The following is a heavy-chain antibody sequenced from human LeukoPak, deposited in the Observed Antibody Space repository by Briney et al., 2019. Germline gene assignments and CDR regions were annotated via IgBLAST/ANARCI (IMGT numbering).Heavy chain of an antibody. V-gene: IGHV1-2*06. CDR1: GSTFTGYY. CDR3: ARLGNSGLGY. CDR2: INPNSGGT. D-gene: IGHD4-23*01. J-gene: IGHJ4*02. Sequence: ASVKVSFKASGSTFTGYYMHWGRQAPGQGIEWMGRINPNSGGTNYAQKFQGRVTMTRDTSISTAYMELSRLRSDDTAVYYCARLGNSGLGYWGQGTLVTVSS.